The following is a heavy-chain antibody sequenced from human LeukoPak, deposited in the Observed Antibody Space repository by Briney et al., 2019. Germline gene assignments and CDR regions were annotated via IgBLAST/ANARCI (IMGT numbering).Heavy chain of an antibody. CDR2: ISSSSSTI. D-gene: IGHD3-22*01. V-gene: IGHV3-48*01. Sequence: GALRLSCAASGFTFSSYEMNWVRQAPGKGLEWVSYISSSSSTIYYADSVKGRFTISRDNAKNSLYLQMNSLRAEDTAVYYCARDYSYYDSSGYVPHWGQGTLVTVSS. CDR3: ARDYSYYDSSGYVPH. CDR1: GFTFSSYE. J-gene: IGHJ4*02.